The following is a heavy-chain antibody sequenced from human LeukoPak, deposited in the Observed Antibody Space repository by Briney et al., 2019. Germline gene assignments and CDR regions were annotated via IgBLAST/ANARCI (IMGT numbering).Heavy chain of an antibody. D-gene: IGHD3-10*01. CDR1: GGSFSVYY. CDR3: ARGGDYYGSGIPFDY. J-gene: IGHJ4*02. CDR2: INHSGST. V-gene: IGHV4-34*01. Sequence: SETLSLTCTVYGGSFSVYYWSWIRQPPGKGLEWIGEINHSGSTNYNPSLKSRVTISVDTSKNQFSLKLSSVTAADTAVYYCARGGDYYGSGIPFDYWGQGTLVTVSS.